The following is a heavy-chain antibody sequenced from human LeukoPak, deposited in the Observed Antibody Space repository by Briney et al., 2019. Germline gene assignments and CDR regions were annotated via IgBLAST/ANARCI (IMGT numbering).Heavy chain of an antibody. D-gene: IGHD3-10*01. CDR1: RYSFTSYG. J-gene: IGHJ4*02. CDR3: ARLRGDYGSFDY. Sequence: VSVKVSCKASRYSFTSYGSSRVRQAPGQRLECMGWISAYNGNTNYAQKLQGRVTMTTDTSTSTAYMELRSLRSDDTAVYYCARLRGDYGSFDYWGQGTLVTVSS. V-gene: IGHV1-18*01. CDR2: ISAYNGNT.